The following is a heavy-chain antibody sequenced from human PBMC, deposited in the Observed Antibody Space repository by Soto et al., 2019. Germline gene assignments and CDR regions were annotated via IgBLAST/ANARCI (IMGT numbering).Heavy chain of an antibody. J-gene: IGHJ5*02. CDR2: IYSTGST. D-gene: IGHD3-22*01. CDR3: AKDEYYDSNNWFDP. V-gene: IGHV4-4*07. CDR1: GGSIRASY. Sequence: SDTLSLTCTVSGGSIRASYWSWIRQPAGKGLEWIGRIYSTGSTNYNPSFRSRVTMSVDTSKNQFSLKLSSVTAADTAVYYCAKDEYYDSNNWFDPWGQGTLVTVSS.